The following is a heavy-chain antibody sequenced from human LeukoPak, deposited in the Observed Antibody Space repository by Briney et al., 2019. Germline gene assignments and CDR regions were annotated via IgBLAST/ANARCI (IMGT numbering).Heavy chain of an antibody. Sequence: GGSLRLSCAASGFTFSSYAMHWVRQAPGKGLEWVSSISTHGNYIYYADSVKGRFTISRDNARNSLYLQMNSLRAEDTAVYYCARGHYDSSGQSDYWGQGTLVTVSS. CDR1: GFTFSSYA. D-gene: IGHD3-22*01. V-gene: IGHV3-21*01. CDR2: ISTHGNYI. J-gene: IGHJ4*02. CDR3: ARGHYDSSGQSDY.